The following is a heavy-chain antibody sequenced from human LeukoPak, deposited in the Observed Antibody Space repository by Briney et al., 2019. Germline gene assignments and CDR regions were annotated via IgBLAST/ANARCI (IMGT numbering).Heavy chain of an antibody. CDR1: GFTFSSYE. CDR3: ARMYGDYIRGRYFDL. D-gene: IGHD4-17*01. CDR2: ISSSGSTI. V-gene: IGHV3-48*03. Sequence: PGGSLRLPCAASGFTFSSYEMNWVRQAPGKGLEWVSYISSSGSTIYYADSVKGRFTISRDNAKNSLYLQMNSLRAEDTAVYYCARMYGDYIRGRYFDLWGRGTLVTVSS. J-gene: IGHJ2*01.